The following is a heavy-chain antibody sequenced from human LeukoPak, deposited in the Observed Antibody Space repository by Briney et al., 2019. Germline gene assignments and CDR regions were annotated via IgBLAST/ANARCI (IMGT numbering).Heavy chain of an antibody. CDR1: GYTFTDYY. V-gene: IGHV1-2*02. Sequence: GASVKVSCKASGYTFTDYYMHWVRQAPGQGLEWMGWISPNSGDTSYAENFQGRGTMTRDTSISTAYMELSRLRSDDTAVYYCARVGNYYDSDGYYGFDYWGQGTLVTVSS. CDR3: ARVGNYYDSDGYYGFDY. CDR2: ISPNSGDT. J-gene: IGHJ4*02. D-gene: IGHD3-22*01.